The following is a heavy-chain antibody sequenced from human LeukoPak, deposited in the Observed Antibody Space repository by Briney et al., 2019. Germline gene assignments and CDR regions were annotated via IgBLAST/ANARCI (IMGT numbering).Heavy chain of an antibody. CDR3: ARVEWFGELSPFDI. V-gene: IGHV4-61*08. D-gene: IGHD3-10*01. J-gene: IGHJ3*02. CDR2: IYYSGST. CDR1: GCSISCGGYH. Sequence: SEALSLTCTVSGCSISCGGYHWICLPEPPGRGVEGIGYIYYSGSTYYNPSLKSRVTISVDTSKNQFSLKLSSVTAADTAVYYCARVEWFGELSPFDIWGQGTMVTVSS.